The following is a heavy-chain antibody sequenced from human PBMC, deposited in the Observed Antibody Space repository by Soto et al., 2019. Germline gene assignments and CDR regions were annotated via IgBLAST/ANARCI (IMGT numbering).Heavy chain of an antibody. CDR1: GFSFSTNV. D-gene: IGHD2-21*01. Sequence: QVQLVESGGDVVQPGTSLRLSCAASGFSFSTNVLHWVRQAPGKGLEWVAVMSPSGAEKYYTDSVKGRFTISRDNSKNTLYLEMSSLTSDDTAVYCCDLDNIPGHPDCIDYWGQGTLVTVSS. CDR3: DLDNIPGHPDCIDY. CDR2: MSPSGAEK. J-gene: IGHJ4*02. V-gene: IGHV3-30-3*01.